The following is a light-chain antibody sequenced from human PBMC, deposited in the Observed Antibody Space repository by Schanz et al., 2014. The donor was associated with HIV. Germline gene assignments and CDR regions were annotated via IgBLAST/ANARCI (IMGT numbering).Light chain of an antibody. CDR3: QQRSDWPLT. CDR2: DAS. J-gene: IGKJ4*01. CDR1: RSVSTY. V-gene: IGKV3-11*01. Sequence: EIVMTQSPATLSVSPGERATLSCRASRSVSTYLAWFQQKPGQAPRLIIYDASKRATGIPARFSGSGSGTDFTLTISGLEPEDSAVYYCQQRSDWPLTFGGGTKVEIK.